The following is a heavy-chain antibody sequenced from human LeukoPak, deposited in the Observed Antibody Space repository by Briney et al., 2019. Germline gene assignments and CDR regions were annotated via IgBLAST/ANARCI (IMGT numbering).Heavy chain of an antibody. CDR2: MNPNSGNT. V-gene: IGHV1-8*01. CDR3: ARDYPGRIAAASEPANWFDP. Sequence: ASVKVSCKASGYTFTSYDINWVRQATGQGLEWMGWMNPNSGNTGYAQKFQGRVTMTRNTSISTAYMELSSLRSEDTAVYYCARDYPGRIAAASEPANWFDPWGQGTLVTVSS. J-gene: IGHJ5*02. CDR1: GYTFTSYD. D-gene: IGHD6-13*01.